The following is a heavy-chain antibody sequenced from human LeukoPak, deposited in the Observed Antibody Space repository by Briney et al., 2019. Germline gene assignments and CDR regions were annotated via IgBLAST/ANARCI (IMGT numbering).Heavy chain of an antibody. CDR3: ARQGRDVSTHNDY. J-gene: IGHJ4*02. CDR1: GYSISSGYF. CDR2: IYHSGTT. V-gene: IGHV4-38-2*01. Sequence: SETLSLTCAVSGYSISSGYFWGWIRQPPGKGLEWIGSIYHSGTTYYNSSLKSRVTISIDTSKTHFSLKLSSVTAVDTAVYYCARQGRDVSTHNDYWGQGTLVTVSS. D-gene: IGHD3-10*02.